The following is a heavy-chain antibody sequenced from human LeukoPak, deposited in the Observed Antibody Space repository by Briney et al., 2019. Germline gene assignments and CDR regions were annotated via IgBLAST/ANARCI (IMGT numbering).Heavy chain of an antibody. V-gene: IGHV3-11*01. CDR3: ARRTVTRDWYFDL. CDR1: GFTFSDYY. J-gene: IGHJ2*01. D-gene: IGHD4-17*01. Sequence: GGSLRLSCAASGFTFSDYYMSWIRQAPGRGLEWVSYISSSGTTIYYADSVKGRFTISRDNAKNSLYLQMNSLRAEDTAVYYCARRTVTRDWYFDLWGRGTLVTVSS. CDR2: ISSSGTTI.